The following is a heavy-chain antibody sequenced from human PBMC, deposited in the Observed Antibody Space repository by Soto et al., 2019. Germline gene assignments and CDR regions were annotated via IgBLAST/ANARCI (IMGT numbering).Heavy chain of an antibody. Sequence: QVHLVQSGAEVKKPGASVKVSCKVSGYSVTKLSMHWVRQAPGKGLEWRGGFDPEDGQIIYAQEFQGRVTKTEDTATSTAYMELSSLTSEDTAVYYCAKGRDNRSGYRFSGFGPCGQGSLVTVSS. CDR2: FDPEDGQI. CDR3: AKGRDNRSGYRFSGFGP. J-gene: IGHJ5*02. D-gene: IGHD3-22*01. V-gene: IGHV1-24*01. CDR1: GYSVTKLS.